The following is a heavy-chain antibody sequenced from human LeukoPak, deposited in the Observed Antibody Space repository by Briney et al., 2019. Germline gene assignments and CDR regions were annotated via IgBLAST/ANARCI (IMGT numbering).Heavy chain of an antibody. CDR2: IIPIFGTA. J-gene: IGHJ4*02. V-gene: IGHV1-69*05. CDR1: GGTFSSYA. CDR3: GVAGLGYYFDY. Sequence: SVKVSCKASGGTFSSYAISWVRQAPGQGLEWMGRIIPIFGTANYAQKFQGRVTITTDESTSTAYMELSSLRSEDAAVYYCGVAGLGYYFDYWGQGTLVTVSS. D-gene: IGHD6-13*01.